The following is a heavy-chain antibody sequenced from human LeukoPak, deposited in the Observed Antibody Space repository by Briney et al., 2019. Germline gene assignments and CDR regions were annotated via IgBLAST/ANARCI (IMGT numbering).Heavy chain of an antibody. CDR3: ARYRSGSFDS. Sequence: PSETLSLTCTVSGVSISEYYWSWIRQPPGKGLEWIGSSYNSGSTNYNPSLKSRVTISVDTSKNQLSLRLSSVTAADTAVYYCARYRSGSFDSWGQGTLVTVSS. V-gene: IGHV4-59*08. CDR2: SYNSGST. J-gene: IGHJ4*02. CDR1: GVSISEYY. D-gene: IGHD3-3*01.